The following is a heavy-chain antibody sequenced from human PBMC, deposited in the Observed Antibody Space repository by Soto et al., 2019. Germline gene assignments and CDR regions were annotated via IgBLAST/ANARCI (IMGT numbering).Heavy chain of an antibody. CDR1: GVSFSGYY. Sequence: XETLSVTCAVYGVSFSGYYWSWIRQPPGKGLEWIGEINHSGSTKYNPSLKSRVNISVDTSKNQFSLKLSSVTAADTAVYYCAGGYSYRLNDWGQGTLVTVSS. V-gene: IGHV4-34*01. D-gene: IGHD5-18*01. CDR2: INHSGST. CDR3: AGGYSYRLND. J-gene: IGHJ4*02.